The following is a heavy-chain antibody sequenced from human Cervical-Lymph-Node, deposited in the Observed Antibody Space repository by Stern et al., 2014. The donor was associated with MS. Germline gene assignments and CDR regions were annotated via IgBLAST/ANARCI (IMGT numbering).Heavy chain of an antibody. CDR2: ISYDGSNK. CDR3: AKDQGDYYGSGELDH. J-gene: IGHJ4*02. CDR1: GFTFGTYG. Sequence: VQLVASGGGVVQPGRSLRLSCAGSGFTFGTYGLHWVRQAPGKGLDWVTFISYDGSNKFYADSVRGRFTISRDNYKNTLFLQMNSLRAEDTAVYYCAKDQGDYYGSGELDHWGQGTLVTVSS. D-gene: IGHD3-10*01. V-gene: IGHV3-30*18.